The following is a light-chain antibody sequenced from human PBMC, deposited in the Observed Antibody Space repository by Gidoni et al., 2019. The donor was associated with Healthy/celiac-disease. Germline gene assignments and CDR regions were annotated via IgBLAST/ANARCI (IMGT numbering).Light chain of an antibody. CDR2: KVS. J-gene: IGKJ2*01. V-gene: IGKV2-30*02. CDR1: QSLVHSDGNTY. Sequence: DVVMTQSPLSLPVTLGQPASISCRSSQSLVHSDGNTYLNWFQQRPGQSPRRLIYKVSNRDAGVPDRFSGSGSGTDCTLKISRVEAEDVGVYYCMQGTHWPYTFXQXTKLEIK. CDR3: MQGTHWPYT.